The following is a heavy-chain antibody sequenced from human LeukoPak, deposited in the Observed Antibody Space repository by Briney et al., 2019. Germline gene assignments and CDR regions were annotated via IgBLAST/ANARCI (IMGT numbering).Heavy chain of an antibody. Sequence: ASGHTFTSYYMHWVRQAPGKGLEWVAVISYDGSNKYYADSVKGRFTISRDNSKNTLYLQMNSLRAEDTAVYYCVTYGDAITWGQGTLVTVSS. V-gene: IGHV3-30-3*01. D-gene: IGHD4-17*01. CDR2: ISYDGSNK. CDR3: VTYGDAIT. J-gene: IGHJ5*02. CDR1: GHTFTSYY.